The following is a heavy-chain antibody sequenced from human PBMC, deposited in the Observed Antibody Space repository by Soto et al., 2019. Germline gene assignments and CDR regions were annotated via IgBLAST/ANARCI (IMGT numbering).Heavy chain of an antibody. CDR2: IYYSGST. CDR3: ATGGAAAGTFLGY. CDR1: GGSISSSSYY. V-gene: IGHV4-61*05. Sequence: SETLSLTCTVSGGSISSSSYYWGWIRQPPGKGLEWIGYIYYSGSTNYNPSLKSRVTISVDTSKNQFSLKLSSVTAADTAVYYCATGGAAAGTFLGYWGQGTLVTVSS. D-gene: IGHD6-13*01. J-gene: IGHJ4*02.